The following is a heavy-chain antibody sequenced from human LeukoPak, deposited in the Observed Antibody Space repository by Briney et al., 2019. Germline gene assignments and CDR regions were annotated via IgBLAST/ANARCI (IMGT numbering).Heavy chain of an antibody. D-gene: IGHD1-1*01. V-gene: IGHV4-38-2*01. CDR1: GGSFSGYY. CDR3: ARAGTGTGYYYYMDV. Sequence: SETLSLTCAVYGGSFSGYYWGWIRQPPGKGLEWIGSIYHSGSTYYNPSLKSRVTISVDTSKNQFSLKLSSVTAADTAVYYCARAGTGTGYYYYMDVWGKGTTVTVSS. J-gene: IGHJ6*03. CDR2: IYHSGST.